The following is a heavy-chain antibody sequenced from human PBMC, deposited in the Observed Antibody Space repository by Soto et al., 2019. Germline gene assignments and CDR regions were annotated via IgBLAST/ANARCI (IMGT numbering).Heavy chain of an antibody. CDR2: ISDSGVST. CDR3: TRENRQYNWNPSAPYGMDV. J-gene: IGHJ6*02. V-gene: IGHV3-23*01. D-gene: IGHD1-1*01. Sequence: GGSLRLSCAASGFTFSSFAMSWVRQAPGKGLEWVSAISDSGVSTYYADSVKGRFIIFRDNSKDTLYLQMDSQRATDTAVYYGTRENRQYNWNPSAPYGMDVWGQGTTVTVSS. CDR1: GFTFSSFA.